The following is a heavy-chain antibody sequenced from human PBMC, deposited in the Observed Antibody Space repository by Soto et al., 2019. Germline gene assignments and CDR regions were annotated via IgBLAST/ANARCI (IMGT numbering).Heavy chain of an antibody. V-gene: IGHV1-2*02. Sequence: QVQLVQSGAEVKKPGASVKVSCKASGYTFTGYYMHWVRQAPGQGLEWMGWINPNSGGTNYAQKFQGRVTMTRDTSISTAYMELSRLRSYDTAVYYCARDQTYYYDSSGYYYDYWGQGTLVTVSS. CDR1: GYTFTGYY. CDR2: INPNSGGT. J-gene: IGHJ4*02. D-gene: IGHD3-22*01. CDR3: ARDQTYYYDSSGYYYDY.